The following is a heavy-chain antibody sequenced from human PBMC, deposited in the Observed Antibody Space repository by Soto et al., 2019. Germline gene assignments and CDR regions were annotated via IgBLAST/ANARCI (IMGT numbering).Heavy chain of an antibody. Sequence: QVQLVQSGAEVKKPGASVKVSCKASGYTFTSYDINWVRQATGQGLEWMGWMNPNSGNTGYAQKFQGRVTMTRNTSQSTAQMGLGRLGSGDTAVVYCSTTDPYSYLYQWGQGTLVTVSS. CDR3: STTDPYSYLYQ. V-gene: IGHV1-8*01. CDR1: GYTFTSYD. J-gene: IGHJ4*02. D-gene: IGHD4-4*01. CDR2: MNPNSGNT.